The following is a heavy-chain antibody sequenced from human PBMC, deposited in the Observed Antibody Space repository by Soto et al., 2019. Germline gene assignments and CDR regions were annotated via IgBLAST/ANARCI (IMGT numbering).Heavy chain of an antibody. D-gene: IGHD2-8*01. V-gene: IGHV1-2*04. CDR2: INPKSGGT. J-gene: IGHJ6*02. CDR1: GYSFTDYH. Sequence: GASVKVSCKASGYSFTDYHIHWVRQAPGQGLEWLGRINPKSGGTSTAQKFQGWVTMTTDTSISTASMELTRLTADDTAIYYCARGDSTDCSNGVCSFFYNHDMDVWGQGTTVTVSS. CDR3: ARGDSTDCSNGVCSFFYNHDMDV.